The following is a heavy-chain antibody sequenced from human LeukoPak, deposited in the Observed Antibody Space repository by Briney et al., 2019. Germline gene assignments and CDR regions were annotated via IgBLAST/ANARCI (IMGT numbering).Heavy chain of an antibody. D-gene: IGHD5-12*01. J-gene: IGHJ4*02. CDR1: GYSFTSYW. V-gene: IGHV5-51*01. CDR3: ARASTFSGYDFYC. CDR2: IYPGDSDT. Sequence: GESLKISCKGSGYSFTSYWIGWVRQMPGKGLEWMGIIYPGDSDTRYSPSFQGQVTISADKSISTAYLQWSNLKASDTAMYYCARASTFSGYDFYCWGQGTLVTVSS.